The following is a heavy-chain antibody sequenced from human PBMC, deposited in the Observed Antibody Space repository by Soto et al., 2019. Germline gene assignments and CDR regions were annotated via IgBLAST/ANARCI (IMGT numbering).Heavy chain of an antibody. CDR2: IKSKTDGGTT. CDR3: TTDPSSWYTFDY. J-gene: IGHJ4*02. CDR1: GFTFSNAW. V-gene: IGHV3-15*01. D-gene: IGHD6-13*01. Sequence: GGSLRLSCAASGFTFSNAWMSWVRQAPGKGLEWVGRIKSKTDGGTTDYAAPVKGRFTISRDDSKNTLYLQMNSLKTEDTAVYYCTTDPSSWYTFDYWGQGTLVTVSS.